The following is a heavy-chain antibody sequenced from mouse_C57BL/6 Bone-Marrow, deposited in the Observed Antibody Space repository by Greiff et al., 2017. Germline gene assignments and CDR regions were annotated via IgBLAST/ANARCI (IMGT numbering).Heavy chain of an antibody. V-gene: IGHV14-3*01. CDR3: ASPGVTTAIDYAVYY. CDR2: IDPANGNT. CDR1: GFNIKNTY. D-gene: IGHD1-2*01. Sequence: EVQLQQSVAELVRPGASVKLSCTASGFNIKNTYMHWVKQRPEQGLEWIGRIDPANGNTKYAPQFQGKATITADTPSNTAYLQLSSLTSNDTASYYCASPGVTTAIDYAVYYWGRGTSVTVSS. J-gene: IGHJ4*01.